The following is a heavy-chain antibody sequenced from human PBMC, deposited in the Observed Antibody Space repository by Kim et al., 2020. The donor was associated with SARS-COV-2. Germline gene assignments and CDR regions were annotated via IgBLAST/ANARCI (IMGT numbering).Heavy chain of an antibody. Sequence: GGSLRLSCAASGFTFSSYSMNWVRQAPGKGLEWVSYISSSSSTIYYADSVKGRFTISRDNAKNSLYLQMNSLRAEDTAVYYCARRARHWGYNWNYGGDYGMDVWGQGTTVTVSS. CDR3: ARRARHWGYNWNYGGDYGMDV. CDR2: ISSSSSTI. V-gene: IGHV3-48*04. CDR1: GFTFSSYS. D-gene: IGHD1-7*01. J-gene: IGHJ6*02.